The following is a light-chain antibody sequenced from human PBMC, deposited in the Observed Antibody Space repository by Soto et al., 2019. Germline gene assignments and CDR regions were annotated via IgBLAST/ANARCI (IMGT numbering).Light chain of an antibody. CDR3: SSYTSSSTPSWV. CDR2: EVS. V-gene: IGLV2-14*01. J-gene: IGLJ3*02. Sequence: QAVVTQPASVSGSPGQSITISCTGTSSDVGGYKYVSWYQHHPGKAPKLKIYEVSNRPSGVSNRFSGSKSGNTASLTISGLQAEDEADYYCSSYTSSSTPSWVFGGGTKLTVL. CDR1: SSDVGGYKY.